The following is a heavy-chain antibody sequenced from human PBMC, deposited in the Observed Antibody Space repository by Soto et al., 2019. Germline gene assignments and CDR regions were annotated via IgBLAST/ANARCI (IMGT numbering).Heavy chain of an antibody. D-gene: IGHD2-2*01. CDR3: ARIYCTTTTCDGWFDP. CDR2: IDPGDTYA. J-gene: IGHJ5*02. Sequence: XELLKVSWPCFGHTFTTFWISLVLQMPGKGLEWMGRIDPGDTYATYSPAFQGHVTISADKATSTAYLQWSSLKASDTAMYYCARIYCTTTTCDGWFDPWGQGTLVTVSS. CDR1: GHTFTTFW. V-gene: IGHV5-10-1*01.